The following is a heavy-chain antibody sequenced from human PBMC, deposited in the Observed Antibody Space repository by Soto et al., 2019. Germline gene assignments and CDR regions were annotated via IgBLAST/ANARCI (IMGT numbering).Heavy chain of an antibody. V-gene: IGHV4-31*03. CDR2: IYYSGST. Sequence: SETLSLTCTVSGGSISSGGYYWSWIRQHPGKGLEWIGYIYYSGSTYYNPSLKSRVTISVDTSKNQFSLKLSSVTAADTAVYYCARIPRSWYCSSTSCLPSGFDPWGQGTLVTVSS. CDR3: ARIPRSWYCSSTSCLPSGFDP. J-gene: IGHJ5*02. CDR1: GGSISSGGYY. D-gene: IGHD2-2*01.